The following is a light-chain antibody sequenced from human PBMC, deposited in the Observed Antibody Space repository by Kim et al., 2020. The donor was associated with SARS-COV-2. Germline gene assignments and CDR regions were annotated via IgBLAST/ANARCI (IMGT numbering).Light chain of an antibody. V-gene: IGKV1-8*01. CDR2: AAS. Sequence: AIRMTQSPSSLSASTGDRVTITCRASQGISSYLAWYQQKPGKAPELLIYAASTLQSGVPSRFSGSGSGTDFTLTISCLQSEDFATYYCQQYYSYPQTFGQGTKVDIK. CDR3: QQYYSYPQT. CDR1: QGISSY. J-gene: IGKJ1*01.